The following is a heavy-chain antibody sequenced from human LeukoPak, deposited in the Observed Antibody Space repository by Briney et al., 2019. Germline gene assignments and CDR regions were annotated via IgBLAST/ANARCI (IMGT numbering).Heavy chain of an antibody. CDR2: MNPNSANT. D-gene: IGHD3-9*01. CDR1: GYTFTSYD. J-gene: IGHJ4*02. V-gene: IGHV1-8*01. Sequence: ASVKVSCKASGYTFTSYDINWGRQATGQGLEWRGGMNPNSANTGYAQKFQRRVTMTRNTSISTAYMELSSLRSEDTAVYYCARAPPYDILTGYYLDYWGQGTLVTVSS. CDR3: ARAPPYDILTGYYLDY.